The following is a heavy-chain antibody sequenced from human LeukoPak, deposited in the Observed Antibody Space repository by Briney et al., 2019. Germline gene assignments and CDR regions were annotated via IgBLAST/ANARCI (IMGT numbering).Heavy chain of an antibody. CDR1: GFTFSSYA. CDR3: AADRRGYDSSGYVDY. CDR2: ISGSGGST. Sequence: PGGSLRLSCAASGFTFSSYAMSWVRQAPGKGLEWVSAISGSGGSTYYADSVKGRFTISRDNSKNTLYLQMNSLRAEDTAVYYCAADRRGYDSSGYVDYWGQGTLVTVSS. D-gene: IGHD3-22*01. J-gene: IGHJ4*02. V-gene: IGHV3-23*01.